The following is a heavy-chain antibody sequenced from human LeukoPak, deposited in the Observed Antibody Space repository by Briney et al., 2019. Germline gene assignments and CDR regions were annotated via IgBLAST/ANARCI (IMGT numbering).Heavy chain of an antibody. CDR3: ARDRLAWLQPHGMAV. D-gene: IGHD3-9*01. J-gene: IGHJ6*02. V-gene: IGHV3-11*01. CDR1: GFTLRYYY. Sequence: GGSLRLSCAAWGFTLRYYYMSWIRQAAGKGLEWVSYISSSGSTIFYADSVKGRFTIPRDNAKNSLYLPRNSPRAEDPAVYYCARDRLAWLQPHGMAVWGQGTTVTVSS. CDR2: ISSSGSTI.